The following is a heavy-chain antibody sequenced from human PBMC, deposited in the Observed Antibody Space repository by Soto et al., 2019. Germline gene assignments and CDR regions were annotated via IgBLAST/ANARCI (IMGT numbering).Heavy chain of an antibody. Sequence: PSETLSLTCTVSGGSISSGGYYWSWIRQHPGKGLEWIGYIYYSGSTYYNPSLKSRVTISVDTSKNQFSLKLSSVTAADTAVYYCARETTMVREGNWFDPWGRGTLVTVSS. CDR3: ARETTMVREGNWFDP. V-gene: IGHV4-31*03. J-gene: IGHJ5*02. CDR1: GGSISSGGYY. D-gene: IGHD3-10*01. CDR2: IYYSGST.